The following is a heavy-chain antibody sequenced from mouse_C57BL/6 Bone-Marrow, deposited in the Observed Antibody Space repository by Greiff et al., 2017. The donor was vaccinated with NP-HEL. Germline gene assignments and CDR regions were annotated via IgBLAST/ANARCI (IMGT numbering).Heavy chain of an antibody. CDR1: GYSITSGYY. CDR3: ARVGAMDY. Sequence: LMESGPGLVKPSQSLSLTCSVTGYSITSGYYWNWIRQFPGNKLEWMGYISYDGSNNYNPSLKNRISITRDTSKNQFFLKLNSVTTEDTATYYCARVGAMDYWGQGTSVTVSS. J-gene: IGHJ4*01. CDR2: ISYDGSN. D-gene: IGHD1-1*02. V-gene: IGHV3-6*01.